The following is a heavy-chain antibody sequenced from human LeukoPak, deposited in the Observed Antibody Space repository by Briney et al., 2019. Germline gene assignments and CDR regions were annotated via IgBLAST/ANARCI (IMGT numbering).Heavy chain of an antibody. CDR3: AKVHPRIAAAGDFDY. CDR2: ISWNSGSI. CDR1: GFTFDDYA. J-gene: IGHJ4*02. D-gene: IGHD6-13*01. V-gene: IGHV3-9*01. Sequence: PGGSLRLSCAASGFTFDDYAMHWVRQAPGKGLEWVSGISWNSGSIGYADSVKGRFTISRDNAKNSLYLQMNSLRAEDTALYYCAKVHPRIAAAGDFDYWGQGTLVTVSS.